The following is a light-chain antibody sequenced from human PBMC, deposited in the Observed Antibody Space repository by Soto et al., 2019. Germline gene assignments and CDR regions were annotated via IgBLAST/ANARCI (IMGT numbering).Light chain of an antibody. CDR2: ASS. Sequence: AIQMTQSPSSLSASLGETVAITCLASQGISHDLGWYQQKPGKAPKLLIHASSSLQSGVSSRFSGSGSGTDFTLTISSLQPEDFATYYCLQNYNSPLTFGGGTKVDIK. CDR3: LQNYNSPLT. J-gene: IGKJ4*01. CDR1: QGISHD. V-gene: IGKV1-6*01.